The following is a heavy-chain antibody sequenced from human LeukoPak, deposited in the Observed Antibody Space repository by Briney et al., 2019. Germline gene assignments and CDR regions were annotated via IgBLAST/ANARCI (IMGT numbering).Heavy chain of an antibody. J-gene: IGHJ4*02. CDR3: VSQRDHRVAVAGSFDN. D-gene: IGHD6-19*01. V-gene: IGHV3-7*03. CDR2: IKQDGSEK. Sequence: GGSLRLSCAASGFTFSSYWMTWVRQAPGKGLEWVDNIKQDGSEKYYVDSVKGRFTTSRDNSKNTLYLQMTSLRVEDTAVYFCVSQRDHRVAVAGSFDNWGQGTLISVSP. CDR1: GFTFSSYW.